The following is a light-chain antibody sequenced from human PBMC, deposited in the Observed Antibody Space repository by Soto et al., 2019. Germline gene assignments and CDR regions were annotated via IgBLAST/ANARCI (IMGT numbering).Light chain of an antibody. J-gene: IGKJ5*01. V-gene: IGKV3-11*01. Sequence: EIVLTQSPATLSLTPGERATLSCRTSSSVVSSYLAWYQQKPGQAPSLLIYDASNRATGIPARFSGSGSGTDFTLTIISLEQEDLAGYSGYRPRNWLCFAQGTRLEIK. CDR1: SSVVSSY. CDR3: YRPRNWLC. CDR2: DAS.